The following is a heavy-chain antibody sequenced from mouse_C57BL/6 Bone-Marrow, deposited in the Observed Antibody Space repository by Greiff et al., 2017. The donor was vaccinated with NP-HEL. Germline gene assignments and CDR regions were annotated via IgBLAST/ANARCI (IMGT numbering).Heavy chain of an antibody. J-gene: IGHJ3*01. V-gene: IGHV1-81*01. CDR2: IYPRSGNT. CDR1: GYTFPSYG. D-gene: IGHD1-1*01. CDR3: ARGRGITTVVGDWCAY. Sequence: QVQLKQSGAELARPGASVKLSCKASGYTFPSYGISWVKQRTGQGLEWIGEIYPRSGNTYYNEKFKGKATLTADKSSSPAYMELRSLTSEDSAVYFCARGRGITTVVGDWCAYWGQGTLVTVSA.